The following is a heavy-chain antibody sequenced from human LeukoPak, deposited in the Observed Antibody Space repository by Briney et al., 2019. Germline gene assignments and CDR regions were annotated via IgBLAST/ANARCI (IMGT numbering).Heavy chain of an antibody. CDR3: AREDYNDSGWYFDL. Sequence: GGSLRLSCAASGFTFSSHWMHWVSQAPGKGLVWVSRIKSDGSRTTYADSVKGRFTISRDNAKKTLYLRMNSLRAEDTAVYFCAREDYNDSGWYFDLWGRGTLVTVSS. D-gene: IGHD4-17*01. CDR1: GFTFSSHW. J-gene: IGHJ2*01. CDR2: IKSDGSRT. V-gene: IGHV3-74*01.